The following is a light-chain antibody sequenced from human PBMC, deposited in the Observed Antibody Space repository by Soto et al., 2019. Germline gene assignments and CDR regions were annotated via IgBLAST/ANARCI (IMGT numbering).Light chain of an antibody. J-gene: IGLJ3*02. CDR2: EVT. V-gene: IGLV2-14*01. CDR3: SSYTNSDTWV. CDR1: SSDVGGYNY. Sequence: QSALTQPASVSGSPGQSITISCTGTSSDVGGYNYVSWYQQHPGQVPKLTIYEVTNRPSGVSCRFSCSKSGNTASLTISGVQGEDGAEYYCSSYTNSDTWVFGGGTKLTVL.